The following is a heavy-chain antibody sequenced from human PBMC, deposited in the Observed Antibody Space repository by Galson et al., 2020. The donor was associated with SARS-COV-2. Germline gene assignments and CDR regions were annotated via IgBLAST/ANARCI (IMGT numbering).Heavy chain of an antibody. Sequence: GESLKISCAVSGFIFSRNEMNWVRQAPGKGLEWVSYISSSGSTMYYADSVKGRFTISRDNAKNSLYLQMNSLRAEDTAVYYCASGGGDIVIVPGASFDYWGQGAQVTVSS. CDR2: ISSSGSTM. V-gene: IGHV3-48*03. J-gene: IGHJ4*02. CDR3: ASGGGDIVIVPGASFDY. CDR1: GFIFSRNE. D-gene: IGHD2-2*01.